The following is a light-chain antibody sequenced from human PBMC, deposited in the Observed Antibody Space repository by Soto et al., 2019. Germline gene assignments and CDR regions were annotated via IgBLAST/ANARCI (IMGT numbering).Light chain of an antibody. CDR1: QSVGRS. Sequence: EIVLTQSPATLSLSPGERATLSCWASQSVGRSLAWYQQKPGQAPRLLIYDASNRATGIPARFSGSGSGTDFTLTISSLEPEDFAVYYCQQRSNWPRTFGQGTKVDIK. J-gene: IGKJ1*01. CDR2: DAS. V-gene: IGKV3-11*01. CDR3: QQRSNWPRT.